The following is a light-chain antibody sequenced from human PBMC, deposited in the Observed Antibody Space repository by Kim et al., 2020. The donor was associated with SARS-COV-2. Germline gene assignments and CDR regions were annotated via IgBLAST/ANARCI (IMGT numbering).Light chain of an antibody. Sequence: SASVGDRVTITCRASQNIKKWLAWYQQKPGKAPKLLIYAASSLESGVPSRFSGSESGTDFTLTINSLQPEDSATYYCQQADTFPYTFGQGTKLEIK. CDR3: QQADTFPYT. J-gene: IGKJ2*01. CDR1: QNIKKW. V-gene: IGKV1-12*01. CDR2: AAS.